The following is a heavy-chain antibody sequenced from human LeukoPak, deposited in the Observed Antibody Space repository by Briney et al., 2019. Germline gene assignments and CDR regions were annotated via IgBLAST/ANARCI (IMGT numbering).Heavy chain of an antibody. CDR1: GYTFTSYY. J-gene: IGHJ4*02. CDR3: ARVSDSRGDY. CDR2: INPSGGST. Sequence: ASVKVSCKASGYTFTSYYMHWVRQAPGQGLEWMGIINPSGGSTSYAQKFQGRVTITADKSTSTAYMELSSLRSEDTAVYYCARVSDSRGDYWGQGILVTVSS. V-gene: IGHV1-46*01. D-gene: IGHD3-22*01.